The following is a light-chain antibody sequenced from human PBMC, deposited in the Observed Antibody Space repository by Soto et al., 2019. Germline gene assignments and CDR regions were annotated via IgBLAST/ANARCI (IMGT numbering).Light chain of an antibody. CDR2: RAS. V-gene: IGKV3-20*01. Sequence: EIVLTQSPGTLSLSPGERATLSCRASQRVSSSYLAWYQQKPGQAPRLLIYRASSRATGIPDRFSGSGSGTDFTLTISRLEPEDVGVFYCLKYGSSPYTFGQGTKVDIK. J-gene: IGKJ2*01. CDR1: QRVSSSY. CDR3: LKYGSSPYT.